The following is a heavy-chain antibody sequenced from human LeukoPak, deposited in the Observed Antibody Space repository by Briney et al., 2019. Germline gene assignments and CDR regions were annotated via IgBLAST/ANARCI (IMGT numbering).Heavy chain of an antibody. CDR1: GYTFTSYG. Sequence: ASVKVSCKASGYTFTSYGISWVRQAPGQGLEWMGWISAYNGNTNYAQKLQGRVTMTTDTSTSTAYMELRSLRSDDTAVYYCARGLNYYDSSGYYARSLHWGQGTLVTVSS. D-gene: IGHD3-22*01. J-gene: IGHJ4*02. CDR3: ARGLNYYDSSGYYARSLH. CDR2: ISAYNGNT. V-gene: IGHV1-18*01.